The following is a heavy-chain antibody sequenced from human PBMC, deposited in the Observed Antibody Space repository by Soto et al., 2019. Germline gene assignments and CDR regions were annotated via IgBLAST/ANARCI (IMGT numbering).Heavy chain of an antibody. V-gene: IGHV1-2*02. Sequence: GASVKVSCKASGYTFTGYYMHWVRQAPGQGLEWMGWINPNSGGTNYAQKFQGRVTMTRDTSISTAYMELSRLRSDDTAVYYCARVAILGTTDFYFDYWGQGALVTVSS. CDR3: ARVAILGTTDFYFDY. D-gene: IGHD1-26*01. CDR1: GYTFTGYY. CDR2: INPNSGGT. J-gene: IGHJ4*02.